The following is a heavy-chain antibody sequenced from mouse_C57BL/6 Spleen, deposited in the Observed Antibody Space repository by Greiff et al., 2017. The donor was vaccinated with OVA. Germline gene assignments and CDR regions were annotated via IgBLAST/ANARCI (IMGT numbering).Heavy chain of an antibody. D-gene: IGHD2-1*01. J-gene: IGHJ1*03. CDR1: GFNIKDDY. CDR3: TTDYGNSWYFDV. V-gene: IGHV14-4*01. Sequence: EVQLVESGAELVRPGASVKLSCTASGFNIKDDYMHWVKQRPEQGLEWIGWIDPENGDTEYASNFQGKATITADTSSNTAYLQLSSLTSEDTAVYYCTTDYGNSWYFDVWGTGTTVTVSS. CDR2: IDPENGDT.